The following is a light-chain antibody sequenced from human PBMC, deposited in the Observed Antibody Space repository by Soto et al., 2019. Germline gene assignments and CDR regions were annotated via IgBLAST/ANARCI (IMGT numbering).Light chain of an antibody. CDR1: ERVVSNY. CDR3: QQYGGSPWT. Sequence: VLTQSPGTLSLSSGESATLLCRASERVVSNYLAWYQQKPGQAPRLLIYGASSRATGIPDRFSGSGSGTDFTLTISRLEAEDFAVFYCQQYGGSPWTFGQGTKVDIK. J-gene: IGKJ1*01. V-gene: IGKV3-20*01. CDR2: GAS.